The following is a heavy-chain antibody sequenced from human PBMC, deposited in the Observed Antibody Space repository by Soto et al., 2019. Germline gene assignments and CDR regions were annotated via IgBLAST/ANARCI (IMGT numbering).Heavy chain of an antibody. D-gene: IGHD6-19*01. V-gene: IGHV4-4*02. CDR2: VYHSGST. Sequence: QVQLQESGPGLVKPSGTLSLTCAVSGGYISSSNWCSWVRQPPGKGLEWIGEVYHSGSTNYTPSLKRRVTISVDKSKNQFSLKLSSVTAADTAVYYCARGRPVAGLWGQGTLVTVSS. CDR3: ARGRPVAGL. CDR1: GGYISSSNW. J-gene: IGHJ4*02.